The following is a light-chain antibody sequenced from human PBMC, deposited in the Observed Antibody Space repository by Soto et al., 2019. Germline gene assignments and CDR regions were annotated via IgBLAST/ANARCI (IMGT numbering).Light chain of an antibody. CDR3: QQYGSSLT. CDR2: GAS. CDR1: QSVSSNY. Sequence: EIVLTQSPGTLSLSPGERATLSCRASQSVSSNYLAWYQQKPGQPPRLLIYGASSRATGIPDRFSGSGSGTDFILTISSLEPEDFALYYGQQYGSSLTFGPGTKVDIK. J-gene: IGKJ3*01. V-gene: IGKV3-20*01.